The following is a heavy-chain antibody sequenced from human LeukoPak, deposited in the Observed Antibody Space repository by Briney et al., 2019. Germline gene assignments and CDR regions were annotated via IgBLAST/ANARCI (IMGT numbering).Heavy chain of an antibody. V-gene: IGHV3-53*01. CDR1: GITVSSNY. J-gene: IGHJ4*02. CDR2: IYGDDNT. D-gene: IGHD6-19*01. CDR3: ARDGYSTGWYNFDY. Sequence: PGGSLRLSCAASGITVSSNYMSWVRQAPGKGPEWVSVIYGDDNTYYADSVKGRFTISRDDSKNTLYLHMNSLRAEDTAVYYCARDGYSTGWYNFDYWGQGTLVTVSS.